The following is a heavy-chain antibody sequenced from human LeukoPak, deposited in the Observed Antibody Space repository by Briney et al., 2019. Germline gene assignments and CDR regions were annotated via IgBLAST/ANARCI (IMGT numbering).Heavy chain of an antibody. CDR1: GFPFSSYA. D-gene: IGHD5-18*01. CDR2: ISGGGDDT. CDR3: AKGPLNTVMVSPTFDY. J-gene: IGHJ4*02. Sequence: GGSLRLSCAVSGFPFSSYAMSWVRQAPGKGLEWVSGISGGGDDTYYAATVKGRFTVSRDTSKNTLYLQMNSLRAEDTAVYYCAKGPLNTVMVSPTFDYWGQGTLVTVSS. V-gene: IGHV3-23*01.